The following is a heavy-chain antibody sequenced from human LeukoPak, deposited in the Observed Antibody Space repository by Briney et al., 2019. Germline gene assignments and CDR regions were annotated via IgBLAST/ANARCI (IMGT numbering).Heavy chain of an antibody. V-gene: IGHV1-8*03. CDR2: MNPNTGDT. Sequence: ASVKVSCKAAGYSFTSFHINWVRQAPGQGPEWMGWMNPNTGDTGFPQNFQGRVTITQDSSISTVYMELSSLTSEDTAVYYCARRGLVAGIYDLVYGFDIWGQGTMATVSS. CDR1: GYSFTSFH. J-gene: IGHJ3*02. CDR3: ARRGLVAGIYDLVYGFDI. D-gene: IGHD3/OR15-3a*01.